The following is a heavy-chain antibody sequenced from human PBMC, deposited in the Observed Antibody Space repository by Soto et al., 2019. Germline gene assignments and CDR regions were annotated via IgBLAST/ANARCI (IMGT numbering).Heavy chain of an antibody. J-gene: IGHJ4*02. CDR2: ISYDGSNK. CDR3: AKDKYCGGDCYPGDNWYFDY. CDR1: GFTFSSYG. D-gene: IGHD2-21*02. V-gene: IGHV3-30*18. Sequence: GGSLRLSCAASGFTFSSYGMHWVRQAPGKGLEWVAVISYDGSNKYYADSVKGRFTISRDNSKNTLYLQMNSLRAEDTAGYYCAKDKYCGGDCYPGDNWYFDYWGQGTLVTVSS.